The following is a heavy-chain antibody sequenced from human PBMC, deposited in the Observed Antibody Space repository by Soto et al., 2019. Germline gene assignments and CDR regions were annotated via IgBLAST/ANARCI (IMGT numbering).Heavy chain of an antibody. D-gene: IGHD3-22*01. CDR1: GCTFTSYP. CDR3: ARSTPYYYDSSGYYYPRSLGY. V-gene: IGHV1-69*13. CDR2: IIPIFRNA. Sequence: SVKVSCKASGCTFTSYPISWVRQAPGQGLERMGGIIPIFRNANYSQKFQDTVTITADESTSTAYMELSSQRYEDTAVYYYARSTPYYYDSSGYYYPRSLGYWGQGTLVTVSS. J-gene: IGHJ4*02.